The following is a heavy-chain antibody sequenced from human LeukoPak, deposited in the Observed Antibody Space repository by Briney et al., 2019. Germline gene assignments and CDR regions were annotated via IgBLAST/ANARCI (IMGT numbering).Heavy chain of an antibody. J-gene: IGHJ4*02. D-gene: IGHD6-13*01. Sequence: SQTLSLTCAISGDSVSSNSAAWNWIRQSPSSGLEWLGRTYYRSKWYSDYAQSVRGRIIINPDTSKNQFSLQLDSVTPDDAAVYYCAKYSSNWYIDYWGQGTLVTVSS. CDR3: AKYSSNWYIDY. CDR1: GDSVSSNSAA. CDR2: TYYRSKWYS. V-gene: IGHV6-1*01.